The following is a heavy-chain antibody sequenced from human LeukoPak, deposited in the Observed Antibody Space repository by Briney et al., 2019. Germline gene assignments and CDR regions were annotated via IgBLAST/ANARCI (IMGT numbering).Heavy chain of an antibody. CDR3: AREYYYGSGSYYAPDYYYYYGMDV. Sequence: GASAKVSCKASGYTFTGYYMHWVRQAPGQGLEWIGWINPNSGGTNYAQKFQGRVTMTRDTSISTAYMELSRLRSDDTAVYYCAREYYYGSGSYYAPDYYYYYGMDVWGQGTTVTVSS. CDR1: GYTFTGYY. J-gene: IGHJ6*02. CDR2: INPNSGGT. D-gene: IGHD3-10*01. V-gene: IGHV1-2*02.